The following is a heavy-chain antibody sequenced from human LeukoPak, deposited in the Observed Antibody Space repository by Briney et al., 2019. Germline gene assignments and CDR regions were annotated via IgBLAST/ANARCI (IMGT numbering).Heavy chain of an antibody. CDR2: ISGSGGST. J-gene: IGHJ4*02. D-gene: IGHD3-22*01. V-gene: IGHV3-23*01. CDR1: GFTFSSYA. Sequence: PGGSLGLSCAASGFTFSSYAMSWVRQAPGKGLEWVSAISGSGGSTYYADSVKGRFTISRDNSKNTLYLQMNSLRAEDTAVYYCAKDLRLDYYDSSGYYGYFDYWGQGTLVTVSS. CDR3: AKDLRLDYYDSSGYYGYFDY.